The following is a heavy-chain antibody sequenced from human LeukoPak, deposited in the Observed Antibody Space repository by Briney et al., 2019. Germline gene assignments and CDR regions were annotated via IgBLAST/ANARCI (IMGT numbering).Heavy chain of an antibody. Sequence: PSETLSLACAVSGGSISSSNWWSWVRQPPGKGLEWIGEIYHSGSTNYNPSLKSRVTISVDKSKNQFSLKLSSVTAADTAVYYCASVVVVAATHVGMDVWGQGTTVTVSS. V-gene: IGHV4-4*02. CDR1: GGSISSSNW. CDR3: ASVVVVAATHVGMDV. CDR2: IYHSGST. D-gene: IGHD2-15*01. J-gene: IGHJ6*02.